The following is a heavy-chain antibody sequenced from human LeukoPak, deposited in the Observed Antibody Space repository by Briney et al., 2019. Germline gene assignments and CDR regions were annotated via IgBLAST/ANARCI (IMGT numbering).Heavy chain of an antibody. CDR1: GGSISSGGYY. CDR3: NTSAEGSTSFEQ. D-gene: IGHD2-2*01. V-gene: IGHV4-31*03. CDR2: ISNSGSI. J-gene: IGHJ4*02. Sequence: SETLSLTCTVSGGSISSGGYYWSWIRQDPGKGLEYIGYISNSGSIYYNPSLKSRVIISVDMSENQFSLKLSSVTAADTAVYYCNTSAEGSTSFEQWGQGTLVTVSS.